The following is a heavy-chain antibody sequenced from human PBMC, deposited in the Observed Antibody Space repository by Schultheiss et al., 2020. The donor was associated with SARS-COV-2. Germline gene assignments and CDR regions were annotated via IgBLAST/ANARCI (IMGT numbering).Heavy chain of an antibody. J-gene: IGHJ6*02. CDR3: ARGPNLTYYDYVWGSYRPREWVPYYYGMDV. CDR2: ISAYNGNT. CDR1: GGTFSSYA. D-gene: IGHD3-16*02. V-gene: IGHV1-69*13. Sequence: SVKVSCKASGGTFSSYAISWVRQAPGQGLEWMGWISAYNGNTNYAQKLQGRVTITADESTSTAYMELSSLRSEDTAVYYCARGPNLTYYDYVWGSYRPREWVPYYYGMDVWGQGTTVTVSS.